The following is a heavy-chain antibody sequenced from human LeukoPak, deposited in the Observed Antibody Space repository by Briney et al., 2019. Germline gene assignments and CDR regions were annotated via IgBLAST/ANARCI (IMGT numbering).Heavy chain of an antibody. CDR3: ASGWEAIDY. CDR2: ISSSSSYI. V-gene: IGHV3-11*06. J-gene: IGHJ4*02. CDR1: GFTFSDYY. D-gene: IGHD1-26*01. Sequence: PGGSLRLSCAASGFTFSDYYMSWIRQAPGKGLEWVSSISSSSSYIYHADSVKGRFTISRDNAKNSLYLQMNSLRAEDTAVYYCASGWEAIDYWGQGTLVTVSS.